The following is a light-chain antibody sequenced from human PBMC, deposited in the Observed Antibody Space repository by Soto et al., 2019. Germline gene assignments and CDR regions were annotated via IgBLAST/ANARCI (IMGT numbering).Light chain of an antibody. V-gene: IGLV1-44*01. CDR3: AAWDDNMSGGHYI. CDR1: SSNIGVNT. Sequence: QSVLTQTPSASGTPGQRVTISCSGSSSNIGVNTVNWYQHVPGTAPTLVIYSNNQRPSGVPDRFSGSRSGTSASLAISGRQSEDEADYYCAAWDDNMSGGHYIFGTGTKVTVL. CDR2: SNN. J-gene: IGLJ1*01.